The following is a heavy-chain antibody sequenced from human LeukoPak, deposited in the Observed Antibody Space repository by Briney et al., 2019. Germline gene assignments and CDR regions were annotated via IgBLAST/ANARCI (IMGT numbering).Heavy chain of an antibody. CDR1: GYTFTSYG. D-gene: IGHD6-19*01. CDR3: ARDAAYSSGRIRAFDI. CDR2: ISAYNGNT. Sequence: ASVKVSCKASGYTFTSYGISWVRQAPGQGLEWMGWISAYNGNTNYAQKLRGRVTMTTDTSTSTAYMELRSLRSDDTAVYYCARDAAYSSGRIRAFDIWGQGTMVTVSS. J-gene: IGHJ3*02. V-gene: IGHV1-18*01.